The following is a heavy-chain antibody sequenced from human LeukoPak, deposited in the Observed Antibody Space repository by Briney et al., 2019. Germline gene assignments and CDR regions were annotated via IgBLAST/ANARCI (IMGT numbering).Heavy chain of an antibody. Sequence: PSETLSLTCSVSGGSISSDDYYWSWIRQPPGKGLEWVSSIDRNSYIYYADSVKGRFTISRDNAENSLYLQMNSLRAEDTAVYYCVREGGYCYGYSCRYFDHWGQGTLVTVSS. CDR3: VREGGYCYGYSCRYFDH. CDR2: IDRNSYI. V-gene: IGHV3-69-1*01. J-gene: IGHJ4*02. D-gene: IGHD2-15*01. CDR1: GGSISSDDYY.